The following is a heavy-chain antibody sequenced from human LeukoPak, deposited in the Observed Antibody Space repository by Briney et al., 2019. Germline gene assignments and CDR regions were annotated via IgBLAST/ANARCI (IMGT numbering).Heavy chain of an antibody. CDR2: IYYSGST. CDR1: GYSISSGFY. D-gene: IGHD6-6*01. CDR3: ARLSYSSSSA. J-gene: IGHJ5*02. Sequence: PSETLSLTCAVSGYSISSGFYWAWIRPPPGKGLEWLGIIYYSGSTYYNPSLKSRVTISVDTSKNQFSLKLSSVTAADTAVYYCARLSYSSSSAWGQGTLVTVSS. V-gene: IGHV4-38-2*01.